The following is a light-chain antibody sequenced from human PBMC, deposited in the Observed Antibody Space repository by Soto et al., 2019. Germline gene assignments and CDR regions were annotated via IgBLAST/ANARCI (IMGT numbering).Light chain of an antibody. J-gene: IGKJ2*01. CDR3: QQYNSFPYT. CDR2: KAS. Sequence: DIQMTQSPSTLSASVGDRVTITCRASQSTSSWLAWYQQKPGKAPKLLIYKASSLESGVPSRFSGSGSGTEFTLTISSLQPDDFAAYHCQQYNSFPYTFGQGTKLEIK. V-gene: IGKV1-5*03. CDR1: QSTSSW.